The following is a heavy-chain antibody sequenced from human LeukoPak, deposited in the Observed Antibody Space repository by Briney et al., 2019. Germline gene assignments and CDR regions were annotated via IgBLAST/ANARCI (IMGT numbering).Heavy chain of an antibody. CDR2: ISSSSSYI. Sequence: PGGSLRLSCAASGFTFSSYSMNWVRQAPGKGLEWVSSISSSSSYIYYADSVKGRFTISRDNAKNSLYLQMNSLRAEDTAVYYCARAKLTDDAFDIWGQGTMVTVSS. V-gene: IGHV3-21*01. CDR3: ARAKLTDDAFDI. CDR1: GFTFSSYS. J-gene: IGHJ3*02.